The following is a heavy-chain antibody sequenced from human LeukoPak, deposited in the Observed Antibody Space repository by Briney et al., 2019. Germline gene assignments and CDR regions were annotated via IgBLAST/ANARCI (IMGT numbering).Heavy chain of an antibody. D-gene: IGHD3-10*01. CDR2: VTSGGGHI. CDR1: FSXXNYA. CDR3: XXGXPXXXDP. V-gene: IGHV3-23*01. Sequence: FSXXNYAMSWVRQAPGKGLEWVSGVTSGGGHIYYADFVKGRFTISRDDSKNTLFLQMDSLRVEDTAVYYCXXGXPXXXDPWGQGTXVTVSS. J-gene: IGHJ5*02.